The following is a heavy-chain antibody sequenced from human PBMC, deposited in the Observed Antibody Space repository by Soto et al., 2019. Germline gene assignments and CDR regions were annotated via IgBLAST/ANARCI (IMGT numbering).Heavy chain of an antibody. J-gene: IGHJ6*02. V-gene: IGHV3-33*01. CDR2: IWYDGSNK. CDR3: ARGRGITISGVAPAASWDGFAV. CDR1: GFTFSSYG. Sequence: QVQLVESGGGVVQPGRSLRLSCAASGFTFSSYGMHWVRQAPGKGLEWVAVIWYDGSNKYYAGSVKGRFTISRDNSKNSMYLQMNSLRAEDTAVYYCARGRGITISGVAPAASWDGFAVWGQGTAVTVSS. D-gene: IGHD3-3*01.